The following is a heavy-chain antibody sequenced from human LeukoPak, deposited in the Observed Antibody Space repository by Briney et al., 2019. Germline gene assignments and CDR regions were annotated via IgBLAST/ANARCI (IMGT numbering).Heavy chain of an antibody. CDR2: ISSSGSTI. V-gene: IGHV3-48*04. J-gene: IGHJ2*01. Sequence: QPGRSLRLSCAASGFTFSSYAMHWVRQAPGKGLEWVSYISSSGSTIYYADSVKGRFTISRDNAKNSLYLQMNSLRAEDTAVYYCARDLEGNHWYFDLWGRGTLATVSS. CDR1: GFTFSSYA. CDR3: ARDLEGNHWYFDL. D-gene: IGHD3-3*01.